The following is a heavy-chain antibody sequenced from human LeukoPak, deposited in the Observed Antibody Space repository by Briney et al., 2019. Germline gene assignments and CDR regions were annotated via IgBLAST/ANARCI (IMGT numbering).Heavy chain of an antibody. CDR3: ATVSGSASSVYYFDS. CDR2: ISSSSSYI. D-gene: IGHD3-10*01. V-gene: IGHV3-21*01. J-gene: IGHJ4*02. Sequence: GGSLRLSCAASGFTFSSYSMNWVRQAPGKGLEWVSSISSSSSYIYYADSVKGRFTISRDNAKNSLYLQMNSLRAEDTAVYYCATVSGSASSVYYFDSWGQGTLVTVSS. CDR1: GFTFSSYS.